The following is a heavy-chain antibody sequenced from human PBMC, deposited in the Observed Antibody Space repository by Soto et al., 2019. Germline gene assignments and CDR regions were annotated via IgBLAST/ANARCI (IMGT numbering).Heavy chain of an antibody. CDR2: IYHSGTT. J-gene: IGHJ3*02. V-gene: IGHV4-59*08. CDR3: ARPSYYDGSGSYTFDI. Sequence: SETLSLTCIVSGGSISGYYWSWIRQPPGKGLEWIGYIYHSGTTNYNPSLRSRVAISIDTSNNQFSLRLNSVTAADTAVYYCARPSYYDGSGSYTFDIWGQGTMVTVSS. CDR1: GGSISGYY. D-gene: IGHD3-10*01.